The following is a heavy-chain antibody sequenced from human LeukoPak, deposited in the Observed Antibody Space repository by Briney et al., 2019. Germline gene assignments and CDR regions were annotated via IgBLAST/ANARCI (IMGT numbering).Heavy chain of an antibody. CDR3: ARVNYYDSSGYYPYGMDV. V-gene: IGHV1-46*01. CDR1: GYTFTSYY. D-gene: IGHD3-22*01. CDR2: INPSGGST. J-gene: IGHJ6*02. Sequence: ASVKVSCKASGYTFTSYYMHWVRQAPGQGLEWMGIINPSGGSTSCAQKFQGRVTMTRDTSTSTVYMGLSSLRSEDTAVYYCARVNYYDSSGYYPYGMDVWGQGTTVTVSS.